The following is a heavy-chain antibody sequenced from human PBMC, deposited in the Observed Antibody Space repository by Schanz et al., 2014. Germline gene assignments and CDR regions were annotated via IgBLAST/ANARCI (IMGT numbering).Heavy chain of an antibody. Sequence: DVHLLESGGGLVQPGGSLRLSCAASEFTFSTDAMSWVRQAPGKGLEWLSVISASGGDTYYADSVKGRFTISRDNSKNTLFLQMNSLRVEDSAIYYCARIGGSVFDYWAQGTLVTVSS. D-gene: IGHD3-10*01. J-gene: IGHJ4*02. V-gene: IGHV3-23*01. CDR3: ARIGGSVFDY. CDR2: ISASGGDT. CDR1: EFTFSTDA.